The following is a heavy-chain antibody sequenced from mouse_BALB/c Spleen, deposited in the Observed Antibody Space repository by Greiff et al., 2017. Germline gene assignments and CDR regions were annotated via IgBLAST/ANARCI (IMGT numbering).Heavy chain of an antibody. Sequence: EVMLVESGGGLVQPGGSRKLSCAASGFTFSSFGMHWVRQAPEKGLEWVAYISSGSSTIYYADTVKGRFTISRDNPKNTLFLQMTSLRSEDTAMYYCARETARASAWFAYWGQGTLVTVSA. D-gene: IGHD3-2*01. CDR3: ARETARASAWFAY. CDR1: GFTFSSFG. V-gene: IGHV5-17*02. J-gene: IGHJ3*01. CDR2: ISSGSSTI.